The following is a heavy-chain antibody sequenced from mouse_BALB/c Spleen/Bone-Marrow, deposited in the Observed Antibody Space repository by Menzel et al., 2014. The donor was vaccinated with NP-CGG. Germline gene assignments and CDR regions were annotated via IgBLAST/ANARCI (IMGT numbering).Heavy chain of an antibody. Sequence: QVQLQQSGAELVRPGTSVKISCKASGYTFTNYYLGWVKQRPGHGLEWIGDIYPGGGYTNYNEEFKGKATLTADTSSSTAYMQLSGLTSEDSAVYFCGRDSNFKDYFDYWGQGTTLTVSS. D-gene: IGHD2-5*01. J-gene: IGHJ2*01. CDR1: GYTFTNYY. CDR3: GRDSNFKDYFDY. CDR2: IYPGGGYT. V-gene: IGHV1-63*02.